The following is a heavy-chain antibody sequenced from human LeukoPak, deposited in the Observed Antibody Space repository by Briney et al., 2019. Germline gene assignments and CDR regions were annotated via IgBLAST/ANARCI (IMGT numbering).Heavy chain of an antibody. CDR1: GGSFSGYY. Sequence: PSETLSLTCAVYGGSFSGYYWSWIRQPPGKGLEWIGEINHSGSTNYNPSLKSRVTISVDTSKNQFSLKLSSVTAADTAVYYCARGGGSGTQIDYWGQGTLVTVSS. D-gene: IGHD3-10*01. V-gene: IGHV4-34*01. CDR3: ARGGGSGTQIDY. J-gene: IGHJ4*02. CDR2: INHSGST.